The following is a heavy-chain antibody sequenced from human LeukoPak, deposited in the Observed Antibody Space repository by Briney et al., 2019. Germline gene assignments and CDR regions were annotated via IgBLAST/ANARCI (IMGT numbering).Heavy chain of an antibody. J-gene: IGHJ4*02. CDR1: GFTFSSYA. CDR3: AKETDSRPHYDILTGYYLGNYFDY. Sequence: SGGSLRLSCAASGFTFSSYAMSWVRQAPGKGLEWVSAISGSGGSTYYADSVKGRFTISRDNSKNTLYLQMNSLRAEDTAVYYCAKETDSRPHYDILTGYYLGNYFDYWGQGTLVTVSS. CDR2: ISGSGGST. V-gene: IGHV3-23*01. D-gene: IGHD3-9*01.